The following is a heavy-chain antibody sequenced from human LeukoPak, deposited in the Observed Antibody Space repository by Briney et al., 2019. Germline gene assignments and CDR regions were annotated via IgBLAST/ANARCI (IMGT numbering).Heavy chain of an antibody. CDR1: GFTLSSYA. CDR3: TSWGDTTAEYFQR. D-gene: IGHD2-21*02. V-gene: IGHV3-7*01. Sequence: GRSLRLSCAASGFTLSSYAMHWVRQAPGKGLEWVAHINPDGRDTYYVDSVKGRFTISRDNAQNSMYLQMNSLRVEDTAVYYCTSWGDTTAEYFQRWGQGTLVTVSS. CDR2: INPDGRDT. J-gene: IGHJ1*01.